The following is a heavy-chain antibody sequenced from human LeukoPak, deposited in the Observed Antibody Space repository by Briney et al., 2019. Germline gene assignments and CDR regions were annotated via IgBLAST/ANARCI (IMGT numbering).Heavy chain of an antibody. CDR3: ASTDSSGYSPVPDAFDI. CDR1: DYTFTSYG. V-gene: IGHV1-18*01. Sequence: GASVKVSCKASDYTFTSYGISWVRQAPGQGLEWMGWISAYNGNTNYAQKLQGRVTMTTDTSTSTAYMELRSLRSDDTAVYYCASTDSSGYSPVPDAFDIWGQGTMVTVSS. D-gene: IGHD3-22*01. J-gene: IGHJ3*02. CDR2: ISAYNGNT.